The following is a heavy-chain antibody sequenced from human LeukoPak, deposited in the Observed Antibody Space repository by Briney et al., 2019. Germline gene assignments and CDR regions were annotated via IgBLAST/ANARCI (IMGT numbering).Heavy chain of an antibody. CDR3: VRSGRVGGPFDC. Sequence: SETLSLTCTVSGGSISSGGYYWSWLRQPPGKGLEWIGSIYYSGRTYNHPSLKSRITISVNTSNKQFSLKLTSVTAAYTAVYFCVRSGRVGGPFDCWGEGTLVSVCS. D-gene: IGHD1-26*01. CDR1: GGSISSGGYY. CDR2: IYYSGRT. J-gene: IGHJ4*02. V-gene: IGHV4-39*01.